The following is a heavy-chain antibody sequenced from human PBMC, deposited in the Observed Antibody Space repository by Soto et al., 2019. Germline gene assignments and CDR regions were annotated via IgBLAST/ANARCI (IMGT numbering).Heavy chain of an antibody. V-gene: IGHV3-33*01. CDR2: IWYDGSNK. CDR1: GFTFSSYG. Sequence: GGSLRLSCAASGFTFSSYGMHWVRQAPGKGLERVAVIWYDGSNKYYADSVKGRFPISRDNSRNTLYLQMHSLRSEDTAIYYSARSPSAVAYSFESWGQGTLVTVAS. D-gene: IGHD2-15*01. J-gene: IGHJ4*02. CDR3: ARSPSAVAYSFES.